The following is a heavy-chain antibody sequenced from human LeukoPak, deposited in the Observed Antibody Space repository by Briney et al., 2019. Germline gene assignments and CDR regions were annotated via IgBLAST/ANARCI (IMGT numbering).Heavy chain of an antibody. CDR1: GFTFSSYG. CDR3: AKDGLPAEGAFDI. J-gene: IGHJ3*02. V-gene: IGHV3-30*02. CDR2: IWYGGSNK. D-gene: IGHD6-13*01. Sequence: GGSLRLSCAASGFTFSSYGMHWVRQAPGKGLEWVAVIWYGGSNKYYADSVKGRFTISRDNSKNTLYLQMSSLRAEDTAVYYCAKDGLPAEGAFDIWGQGTMVTVSS.